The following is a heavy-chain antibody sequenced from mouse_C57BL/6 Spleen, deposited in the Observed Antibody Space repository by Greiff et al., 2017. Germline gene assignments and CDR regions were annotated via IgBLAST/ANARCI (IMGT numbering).Heavy chain of an antibody. D-gene: IGHD1-1*01. CDR2: INPNNGGT. V-gene: IGHV1-18*01. CDR3: ARSTITTVVAPFDY. Sequence: EVQLQQSGPELVKPGASVKIPCKASGYTFTDYNMEWVKQSHGKSLEWIGDINPNNGGTIYNQKFKGKATLTVDKSSSTAYMELRSLTSEDTAVYYCARSTITTVVAPFDYWGQGTTLTVSS. J-gene: IGHJ2*01. CDR1: GYTFTDYN.